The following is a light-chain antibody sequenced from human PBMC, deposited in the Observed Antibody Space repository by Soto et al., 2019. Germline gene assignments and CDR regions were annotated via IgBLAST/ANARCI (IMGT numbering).Light chain of an antibody. CDR1: NIGSKS. V-gene: IGLV3-21*02. CDR2: DDS. Sequence: SYELTQPPSVSVAPGQTARITCGGTNIGSKSVHWYQQKPGQAPVLVVYDDSDRPSGIPERFSGSNSGNTATLTISRVGAGDEADYYCQVWDSSSDHYVFGTGTKLTVL. J-gene: IGLJ1*01. CDR3: QVWDSSSDHYV.